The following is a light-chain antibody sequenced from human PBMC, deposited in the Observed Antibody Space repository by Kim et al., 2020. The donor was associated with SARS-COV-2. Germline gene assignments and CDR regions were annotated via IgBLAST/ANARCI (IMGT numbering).Light chain of an antibody. Sequence: VSPGQTASITCSGDKLGDKYACWYQQKPGQSPVLVIYQDSKRPSGIPERFSGSNSGNTATLTISGTQAMDEADYYCQAWDSSTRVVFGGGTQLTVL. CDR3: QAWDSSTRVV. CDR1: KLGDKY. J-gene: IGLJ2*01. CDR2: QDS. V-gene: IGLV3-1*01.